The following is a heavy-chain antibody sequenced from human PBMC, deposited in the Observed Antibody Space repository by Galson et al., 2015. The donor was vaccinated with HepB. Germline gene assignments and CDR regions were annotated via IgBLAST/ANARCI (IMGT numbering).Heavy chain of an antibody. D-gene: IGHD2-2*01. V-gene: IGHV3-30-3*01. CDR1: GFTFSSYA. J-gene: IGHJ6*02. Sequence: SLRLSCAASGFTFSSYAMHWVRQAPGMGLEWVAVISYDGSNKYYADSVKGRFTISRDNSKNTLYLQMNSLRAEDTAVYYCARADRYCSSTSCPPAYYYGMDVWGQGTTVTVSS. CDR2: ISYDGSNK. CDR3: ARADRYCSSTSCPPAYYYGMDV.